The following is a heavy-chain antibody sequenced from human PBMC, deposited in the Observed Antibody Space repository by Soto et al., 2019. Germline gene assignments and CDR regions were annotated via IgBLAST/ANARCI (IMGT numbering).Heavy chain of an antibody. D-gene: IGHD3-22*01. J-gene: IGHJ3*02. CDR1: GGSISSYY. CDR3: ARYSYYYDRSGHDGAFDI. CDR2: IYTSGST. Sequence: SETLSLTCTVSGGSISSYYWSWIRQPAGKGLEWIGRIYTSGSTNYNPSLKSRVTMSVDTSKNQFSLKLSSVTAADTAVYYCARYSYYYDRSGHDGAFDIWGQGTRVTVSS. V-gene: IGHV4-4*07.